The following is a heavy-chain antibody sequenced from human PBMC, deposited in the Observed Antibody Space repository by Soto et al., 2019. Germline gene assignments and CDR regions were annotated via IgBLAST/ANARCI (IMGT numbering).Heavy chain of an antibody. Sequence: EVQLVESGGGLVQPGGSLRLSCAASGFTVSNNYMNWVRQAPGKGLEWVSVIYSGGDTYYADSVKGRFTISRDNSKNTLSLQMNSLRAEDTAIYYCATHPSNGYWGQGTLVTVSS. CDR2: IYSGGDT. CDR1: GFTVSNNY. J-gene: IGHJ4*02. CDR3: ATHPSNGY. V-gene: IGHV3-66*01.